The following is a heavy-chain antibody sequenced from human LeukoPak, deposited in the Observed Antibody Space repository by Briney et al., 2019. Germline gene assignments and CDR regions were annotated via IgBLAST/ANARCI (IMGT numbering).Heavy chain of an antibody. CDR3: ARGRYSSSWLRLYYFDY. J-gene: IGHJ4*02. D-gene: IGHD6-13*01. Sequence: SETLSLTCAVYGGSFSGYYWSWIRQPPGKGLEWIGEINHSGSTNYNPSLKSRVTISVDTSKSQFSLKLSSVTAADTAVYYCARGRYSSSWLRLYYFDYWGQGTLVTVSS. CDR2: INHSGST. V-gene: IGHV4-34*01. CDR1: GGSFSGYY.